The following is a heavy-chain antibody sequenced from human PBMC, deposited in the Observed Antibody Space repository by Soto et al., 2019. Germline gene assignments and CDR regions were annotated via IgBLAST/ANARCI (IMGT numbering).Heavy chain of an antibody. CDR2: ISAYNGNT. CDR3: ARVRFRYNWNRGAFDY. J-gene: IGHJ4*02. D-gene: IGHD1-20*01. CDR1: GYTFTSYG. V-gene: IGHV1-18*04. Sequence: QVQLVQSGAEVKKPGASVKVSCKASGYTFTSYGISWVRQAPGQGLEWMGWISAYNGNTNYAQKLQGRVTITTDTSASTAYMELRSLRSDDTAVYYCARVRFRYNWNRGAFDYWGQGTLVTVSS.